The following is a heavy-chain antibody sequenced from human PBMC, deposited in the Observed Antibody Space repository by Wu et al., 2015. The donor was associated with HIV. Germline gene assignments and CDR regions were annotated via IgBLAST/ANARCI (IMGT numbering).Heavy chain of an antibody. D-gene: IGHD1-26*01. V-gene: IGHV1-18*01. CDR1: GYTFSSYG. CDR2: ISANNGYT. Sequence: VQLVQSGNDVKRPGASVKVSCKGSGYTFSSYGITWVRQAPGQGLEWMGYISANNGYTKYAENFQGRLTITTDTSTRTTYMELRSLRPDDTAIYFCARDADGIVGTKIGRYFDRWGRGTLIVVSS. J-gene: IGHJ2*01. CDR3: ARDADGIVGTKIGRYFDR.